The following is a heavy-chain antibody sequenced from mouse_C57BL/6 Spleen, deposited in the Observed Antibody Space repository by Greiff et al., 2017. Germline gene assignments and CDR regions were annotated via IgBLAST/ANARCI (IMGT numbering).Heavy chain of an antibody. CDR3: AGGFITTVVAPFAY. Sequence: EVQLQQSGPELVKPGASVKISCKASGYTFTDYYMNWVKQSHGKSLEWIGDINPNNGGTSYNQKFKGKATLTVDKSSSTAYMERRSLTSEDSAVYYGAGGFITTVVAPFAYWGQGTLVTVSA. CDR1: GYTFTDYY. V-gene: IGHV1-26*01. J-gene: IGHJ3*01. CDR2: INPNNGGT. D-gene: IGHD1-1*01.